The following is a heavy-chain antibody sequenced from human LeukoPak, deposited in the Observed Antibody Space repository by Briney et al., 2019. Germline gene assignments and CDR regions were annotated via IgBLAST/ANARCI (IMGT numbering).Heavy chain of an antibody. J-gene: IGHJ4*02. CDR2: IHTSGST. CDR3: ARRDISSGWSFDY. D-gene: IGHD6-19*01. CDR1: GGSISNYH. Sequence: KPSETLSLTCTVSGGSISNYHWTWIRQPAGKGLEWIGQIHTSGSTNYNPPLKSRVGMSIDTTEDQVSLTIRSVTAADTAFYYCARRDISSGWSFDYWGQGTLVTVSS. V-gene: IGHV4-4*07.